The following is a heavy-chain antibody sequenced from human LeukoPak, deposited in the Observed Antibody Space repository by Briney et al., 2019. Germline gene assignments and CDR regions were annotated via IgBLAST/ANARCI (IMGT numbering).Heavy chain of an antibody. CDR2: INPNRGGT. Sequence: ASVKVSCKASGYTFTGYYMHWVRQAPGQGLEWMGWINPNRGGTNYAQKFQGRVTMTRDTSISTAYMELSRLRSDDTAVYYCARDESKALHDYWGQGTLVTVSS. CDR3: ARDESKALHDY. D-gene: IGHD6-6*01. V-gene: IGHV1-2*02. CDR1: GYTFTGYY. J-gene: IGHJ4*02.